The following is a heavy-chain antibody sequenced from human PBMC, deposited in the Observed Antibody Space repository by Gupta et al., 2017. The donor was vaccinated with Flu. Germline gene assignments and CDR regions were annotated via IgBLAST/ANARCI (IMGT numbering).Heavy chain of an antibody. V-gene: IGHV3-48*01. CDR3: ARDGTYYYDTSGNYHPLPLDY. J-gene: IGHJ4*02. Sequence: EVQLVESGGGLVQPGGSLRLSCAASGFTFSRYNMNWVRQAPGKGLEWISYIDTGSRTVHYADAVKCRFTISRDKAKNLLYLQMTNLRAEDTAVYYCARDGTYYYDTSGNYHPLPLDYWGQGTLVTVSS. CDR2: IDTGSRTV. CDR1: GFTFSRYN. D-gene: IGHD3-22*01.